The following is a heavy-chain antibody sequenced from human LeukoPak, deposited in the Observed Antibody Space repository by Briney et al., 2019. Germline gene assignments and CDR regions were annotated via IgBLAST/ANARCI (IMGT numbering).Heavy chain of an antibody. D-gene: IGHD3-10*01. Sequence: NPGGSLRLSCAACGFTFSIYSMNWVRQAPGKGLEWVSSISSSSSYIYYADSVKGRFTISRDNAKNSLYLQMNSLRAEDTAVYYCARVGGRWFGELLFDYWGQGTLVTVS. V-gene: IGHV3-21*01. CDR1: GFTFSIYS. J-gene: IGHJ4*02. CDR2: ISSSSSYI. CDR3: ARVGGRWFGELLFDY.